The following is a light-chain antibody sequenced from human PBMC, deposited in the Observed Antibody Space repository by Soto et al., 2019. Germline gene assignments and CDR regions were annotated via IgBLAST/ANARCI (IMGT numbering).Light chain of an antibody. J-gene: IGKJ1*01. Sequence: EIVLTQSPATLSLSPGERATLSCRASQSVSSHLAWYQQKLGQAPRLLIYDASNRATGTPDRFSGSGSGTDFTPTISSLEPEDFAVYYCQERTNWPPSWTFGQGTKVDIK. CDR2: DAS. CDR3: QERTNWPPSWT. CDR1: QSVSSH. V-gene: IGKV3-11*01.